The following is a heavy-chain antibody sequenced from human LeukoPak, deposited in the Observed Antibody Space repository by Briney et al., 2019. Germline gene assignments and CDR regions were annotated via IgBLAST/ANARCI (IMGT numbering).Heavy chain of an antibody. CDR1: GFTLSTYW. CDR3: AILCWGNQLAGFDS. J-gene: IGHJ4*02. Sequence: GGSLRLSCSASGFTLSTYWMSWVGQAPGKGLEWVANMRRDGNEIYYLDSVRGRFTISRDNAKNSLYLQMNSLRAEDTALYYCAILCWGNQLAGFDSWGQGTLVTVSS. D-gene: IGHD3-10*02. V-gene: IGHV3-7*01. CDR2: MRRDGNEI.